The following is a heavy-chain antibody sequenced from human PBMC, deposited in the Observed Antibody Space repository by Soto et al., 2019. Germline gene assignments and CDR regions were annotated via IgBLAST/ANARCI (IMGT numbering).Heavy chain of an antibody. CDR2: ISAYNGNT. Sequence: SVKVSCLASRYTFTTVGISWVRQAPVQGLEWMGWISAYNGNTNYAQNPQGRVTMTTDTSTSTAYMELRSLRSDDTAVYYCARFYASGSHPYDYWGQGTLVTAPQ. D-gene: IGHD3-10*01. V-gene: IGHV1-18*01. CDR3: ARFYASGSHPYDY. CDR1: RYTFTTVG. J-gene: IGHJ4*02.